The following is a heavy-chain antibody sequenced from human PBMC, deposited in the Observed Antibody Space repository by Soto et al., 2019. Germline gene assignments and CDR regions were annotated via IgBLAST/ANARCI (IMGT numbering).Heavy chain of an antibody. CDR3: ARDLAYYDILTGYYTKSGTPDV. Sequence: GASVKVSCKASGGTFSSYAISWVRQAPGQGLEWMGGIIPIFGTANYAQKFQGRVTITADESTSTAYMELSSLRSEDTAVYYCARDLAYYDILTGYYTKSGTPDVWGQGTTVTVSS. CDR2: IIPIFGTA. D-gene: IGHD3-9*01. V-gene: IGHV1-69*13. J-gene: IGHJ6*02. CDR1: GGTFSSYA.